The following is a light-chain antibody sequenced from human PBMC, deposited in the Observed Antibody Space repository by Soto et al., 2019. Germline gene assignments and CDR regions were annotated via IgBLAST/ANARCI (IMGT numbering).Light chain of an antibody. J-gene: IGKJ1*01. Sequence: EIFLTQSPGTLSLSPGEGTTLSCRASESVASLARYQQKPGQAPRLLIYGASTRATGIPDRFSGSGSGTDFTPTISRLEPEDFAVYYCQYYGGSPRTFGRGTKVDIK. CDR3: QYYGGSPRT. CDR2: GAS. V-gene: IGKV3-20*01. CDR1: ESVAS.